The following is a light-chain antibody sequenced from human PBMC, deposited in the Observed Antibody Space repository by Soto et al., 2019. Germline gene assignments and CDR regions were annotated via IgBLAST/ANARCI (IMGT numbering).Light chain of an antibody. J-gene: IGKJ1*01. CDR1: QSVTNY. CDR2: DAS. Sequence: EIFLTQSPDTLSLSPGERATLSCRASQSVTNYIAWYQQRPGQAPRLLIYDASSRASGVPARFSGSGSGTDFTLTISDLEPADFGLYYCQQRLNWPPGFGQGTKVDI. CDR3: QQRLNWPPG. V-gene: IGKV3-11*01.